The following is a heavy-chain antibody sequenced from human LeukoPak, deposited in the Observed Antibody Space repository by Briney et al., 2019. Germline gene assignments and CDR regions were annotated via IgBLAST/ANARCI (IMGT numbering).Heavy chain of an antibody. CDR2: ISYDGSNK. CDR3: ARDLGGYYYGSGSYYRDNWFDP. J-gene: IGHJ5*02. V-gene: IGHV3-30*04. CDR1: GFTFSSYA. Sequence: GRSLRLSCAASGFTFSSYAMHWVRQAPGKGLEWVAVISYDGSNKYYADSVRGRFTISRDNSKNTLYLQMNSLRAEDTAVYYCARDLGGYYYGSGSYYRDNWFDPWAREPWSPSPQ. D-gene: IGHD3-10*01.